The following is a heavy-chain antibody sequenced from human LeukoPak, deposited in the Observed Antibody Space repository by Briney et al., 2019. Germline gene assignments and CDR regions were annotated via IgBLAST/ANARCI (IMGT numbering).Heavy chain of an antibody. CDR1: GGSISSYY. Sequence: PSETLSLTCTVSGGSISSYYWSWIRQPPGKGLEWIGYIYYSGSTNYNPSLKSRVTISVDTSKNQFSLKLSSVTAADTAVYYCARARRDDYIWGSYRPPGFDPWGQGTLVTVSS. D-gene: IGHD3-16*02. CDR2: IYYSGST. J-gene: IGHJ5*02. V-gene: IGHV4-59*01. CDR3: ARARRDDYIWGSYRPPGFDP.